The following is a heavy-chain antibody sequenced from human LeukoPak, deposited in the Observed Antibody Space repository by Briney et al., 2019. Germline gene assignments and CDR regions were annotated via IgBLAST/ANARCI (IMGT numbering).Heavy chain of an antibody. V-gene: IGHV3-23*01. CDR1: GFTFSSYA. J-gene: IGHJ4*02. CDR3: ATGCGGDCRRGPTLRDYFDY. Sequence: GGSLRLSCAASGFTFSSYAMSWVRQAPGKGLEWVSAISGSGGSTYYADSVKGRFTISRDNSKNTLYLQMNSLRAEDTAVYYCATGCGGDCRRGPTLRDYFDYWGQGTLVTVSS. D-gene: IGHD2-21*02. CDR2: ISGSGGST.